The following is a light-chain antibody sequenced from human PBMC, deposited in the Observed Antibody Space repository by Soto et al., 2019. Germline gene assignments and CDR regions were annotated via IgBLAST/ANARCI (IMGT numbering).Light chain of an antibody. CDR3: QQYCSSPKT. V-gene: IGKV3-20*01. J-gene: IGKJ1*01. CDR2: GAS. CDR1: QSISSNY. Sequence: EIVLTQSPGTLSLSPGERATLSCRASQSISSNYLAWYQQKPGQAPRLLIYGASSRATGIPDRFSGSGSGTDFTLTISRLEPEDFAVYYCQQYCSSPKTFGQGPKVEIK.